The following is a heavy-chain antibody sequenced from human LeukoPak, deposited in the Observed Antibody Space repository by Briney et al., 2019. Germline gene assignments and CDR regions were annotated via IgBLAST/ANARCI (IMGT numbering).Heavy chain of an antibody. CDR3: AKDYAVGSIDY. CDR1: GFTFSSYA. Sequence: GGSLRLSCAASGFTFSSYAMSWVRQAPGKGLEWVAGISGSGDSTDYADSVKGRFTISRDNSKNTVSLQMESLRAEDTALYYCAKDYAVGSIDYWGQGTLVTVSS. D-gene: IGHD3-16*01. J-gene: IGHJ4*02. V-gene: IGHV3-23*01. CDR2: ISGSGDST.